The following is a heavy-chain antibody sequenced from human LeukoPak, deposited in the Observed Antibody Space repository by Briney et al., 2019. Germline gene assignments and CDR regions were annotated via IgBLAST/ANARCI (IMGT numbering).Heavy chain of an antibody. CDR3: TTGVVVTAIQDY. CDR1: GFTFSNAW. J-gene: IGHJ4*02. Sequence: GGSLRLSCAASGFTFSNAWMTWVRQAPGKGLEWVGRIQSKTDGGTTDYAAPVKGRFTISRDDSKNMLYLQMNSLKTEDTAVYYCTTGVVVTAIQDYWGQGTLVTVSS. CDR2: IQSKTDGGTT. V-gene: IGHV3-15*01. D-gene: IGHD2-21*02.